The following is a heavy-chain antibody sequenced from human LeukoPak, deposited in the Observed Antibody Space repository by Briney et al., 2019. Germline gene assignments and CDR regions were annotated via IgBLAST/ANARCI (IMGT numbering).Heavy chain of an antibody. D-gene: IGHD3-10*01. J-gene: IGHJ5*02. CDR2: INHSGST. V-gene: IGHV4-34*01. CDR3: ARGPPGKYYYGSIWFDP. Sequence: PSETLSLTCAVYGGSFSGYYWSWIRQPPGKGLEWIGEINHSGSTNYNPSLKSRVTISVDTSKNQFSLKLSSVTAADTAVYYCARGPPGKYYYGSIWFDPWGQGTLVTVSS. CDR1: GGSFSGYY.